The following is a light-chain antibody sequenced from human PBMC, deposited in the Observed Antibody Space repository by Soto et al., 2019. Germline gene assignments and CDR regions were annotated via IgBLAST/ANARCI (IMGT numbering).Light chain of an antibody. CDR1: QSIGNN. J-gene: IGKJ5*01. CDR3: QQCRMSPNT. V-gene: IGKV3-20*01. CDR2: GAS. Sequence: EIVLTQSPGTLSLSPGERATLSCRASQSIGNNLAWYQQQPGQAPRLLIYGASTRATAIPDRFSGSGSGTDFSLTIRGLKPEDFAVYYCQQCRMSPNTFGQGTRLEIK.